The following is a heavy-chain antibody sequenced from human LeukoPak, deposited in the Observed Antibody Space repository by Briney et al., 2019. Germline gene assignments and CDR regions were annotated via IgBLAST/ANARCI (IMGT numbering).Heavy chain of an antibody. Sequence: PGGSLRLSCATFGFTFVGNAMSWVRQAPGKGLEWVSGVSGSDGSSHYADSVKGRFTISVDNSKNTLHLQMNSLRAEDTAVYYCAKGGLGGYNAVFDHWGQGTLVTVSS. CDR3: AKGGLGGYNAVFDH. CDR2: VSGSDGSS. J-gene: IGHJ4*02. CDR1: GFTFVGNA. V-gene: IGHV3-23*01. D-gene: IGHD5-24*01.